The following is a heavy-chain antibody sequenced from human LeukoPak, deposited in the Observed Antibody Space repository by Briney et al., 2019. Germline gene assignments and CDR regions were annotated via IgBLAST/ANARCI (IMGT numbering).Heavy chain of an antibody. V-gene: IGHV1-2*02. J-gene: IGHJ3*01. Sequence: ASVKVSCKASGYTFTGYYILWVRQAPGQGLEWLGWINANTGGTSYAQKFQAGVTITRNTSINTAYIGLSRLRSGDTAVYYCAKVRERGYSSKPFDLWGQGTMVTVSS. CDR3: AKVRERGYSSKPFDL. D-gene: IGHD5-18*01. CDR2: INANTGGT. CDR1: GYTFTGYY.